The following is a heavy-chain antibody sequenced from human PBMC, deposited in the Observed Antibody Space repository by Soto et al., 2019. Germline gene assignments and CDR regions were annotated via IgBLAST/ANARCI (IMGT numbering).Heavy chain of an antibody. CDR1: GGSFSGYY. CDR2: INHSGST. Sequence: SETLSLTCAVYGGSFSGYYWSWIRQPPGKGLEWIGEINHSGSTNYNPSLKSRVTISVDTSKNQFSLKLSSVTAADTAVYYCAREGVNLYCTNGVCFDAGWFDPWGQGTLVTVSS. D-gene: IGHD2-8*01. J-gene: IGHJ5*02. CDR3: AREGVNLYCTNGVCFDAGWFDP. V-gene: IGHV4-34*01.